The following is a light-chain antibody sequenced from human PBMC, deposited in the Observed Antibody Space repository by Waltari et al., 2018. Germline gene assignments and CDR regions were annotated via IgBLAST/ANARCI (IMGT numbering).Light chain of an antibody. J-gene: IGLJ1*01. Sequence: QSALTQPASVSGSPGQSITISCTGASSDVGGYNYVSWYQQHPVKAPKLMIYTVSNRPSVLSTRFSGSKSGNTASLTISGLQAEDEADYYCSSYTSSPLYVFGTGTKVTVL. V-gene: IGLV2-14*03. CDR1: SSDVGGYNY. CDR3: SSYTSSPLYV. CDR2: TVS.